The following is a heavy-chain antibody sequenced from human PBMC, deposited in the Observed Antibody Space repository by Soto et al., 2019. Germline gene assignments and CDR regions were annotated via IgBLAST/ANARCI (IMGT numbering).Heavy chain of an antibody. CDR1: GFTFSSYG. CDR3: AKDRIAAAGTEVYYYMDV. J-gene: IGHJ6*03. D-gene: IGHD6-13*01. CDR2: ISYGGSNK. Sequence: QVQLVESGGGVVQPGRSLRLSCAASGFTFSSYGMHWVRQAPGKGLEWVAVISYGGSNKYYADSVKGRFTISRDNSKNTLYLQMNSLRAEDTAVYYCAKDRIAAAGTEVYYYMDVWGKGTTVTVSS. V-gene: IGHV3-30*18.